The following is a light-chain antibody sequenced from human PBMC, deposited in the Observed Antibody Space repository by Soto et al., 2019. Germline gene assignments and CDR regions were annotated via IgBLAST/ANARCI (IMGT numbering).Light chain of an antibody. CDR1: SSDVGGYNY. V-gene: IGLV2-14*01. CDR2: DAS. J-gene: IGLJ1*01. Sequence: QSALTQPASVSGSPGQSITISCTGTSSDVGGYNYVSWDQQHPGKAPKLMIYDASNRPSGVSNRFSGSKSGNTASLTISGLQAEDEADYYCSSYTSSSTGVFGTGTKVTVL. CDR3: SSYTSSSTGV.